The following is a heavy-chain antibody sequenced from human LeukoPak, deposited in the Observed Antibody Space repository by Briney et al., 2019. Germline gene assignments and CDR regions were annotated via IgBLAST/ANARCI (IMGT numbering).Heavy chain of an antibody. CDR2: IYPADSDT. D-gene: IGHD2-2*01. CDR3: ARRPLCSTSSCYDFDY. CDR1: GYYFTTYW. J-gene: IGHJ4*02. V-gene: IGHV5-51*01. Sequence: GESLKISCKGSGYYFTTYWIGWVRQMPGKGLEWMGIIYPADSDTRYSPSFQGQVSISADKSINTAYLQWSSLRASDTAMYYCARRPLCSTSSCYDFDYWGQGTLVTVSS.